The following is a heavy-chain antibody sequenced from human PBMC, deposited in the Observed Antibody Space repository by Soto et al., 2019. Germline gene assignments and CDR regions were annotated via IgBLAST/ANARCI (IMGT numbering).Heavy chain of an antibody. D-gene: IGHD3-3*01. CDR1: GFTFSSYA. CDR3: AKDSSDFWSGYLGIDYYYYGMDV. V-gene: IGHV3-23*01. J-gene: IGHJ6*02. Sequence: PGGSLRLSCAASGFTFSSYAMSWVRQAPGKGLEWVSAISGSGGSTYYADSVKGRFTISRDNSKNTLYLQMNSLRAEDTAVYYCAKDSSDFWSGYLGIDYYYYGMDVWGQGTTVTVSS. CDR2: ISGSGGST.